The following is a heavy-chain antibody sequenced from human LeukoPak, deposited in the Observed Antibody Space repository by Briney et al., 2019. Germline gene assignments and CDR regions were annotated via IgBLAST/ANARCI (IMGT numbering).Heavy chain of an antibody. J-gene: IGHJ5*02. CDR3: ARGRTPRYCSGGSCRNKWTNWFDP. CDR2: INPSGGST. Sequence: ASVKVSCKASGYSFTSYYIHWVRQAPGQGLEWMGLINPSGGSTNYAQKFQGRVTMTRNTSISTAYMELSSLRSEDTAVYYCARGRTPRYCSGGSCRNKWTNWFDPWGQGTLVTVSS. V-gene: IGHV1-46*01. D-gene: IGHD2-15*01. CDR1: GYSFTSYY.